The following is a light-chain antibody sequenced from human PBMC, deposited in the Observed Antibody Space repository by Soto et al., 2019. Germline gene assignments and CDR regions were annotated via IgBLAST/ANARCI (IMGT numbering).Light chain of an antibody. Sequence: ESVLAQSPGTLSLSPGEGATLSCRSSRIVISNYLAWYQKKPGQAPRLLIYGASNRATGVPDMFSGSGSGTDFTLTIRGLESEDVAVYFCQKYDTSPYSFGQGTKLESK. V-gene: IGKV3-20*01. CDR3: QKYDTSPYS. CDR1: RIVISNY. CDR2: GAS. J-gene: IGKJ2*03.